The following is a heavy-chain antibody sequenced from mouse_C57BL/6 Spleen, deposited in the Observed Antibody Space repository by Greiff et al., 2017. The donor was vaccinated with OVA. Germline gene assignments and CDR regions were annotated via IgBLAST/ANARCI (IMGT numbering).Heavy chain of an antibody. V-gene: IGHV1-66*01. J-gene: IGHJ1*03. CDR3: ARHYYGSSYYFDV. CDR1: GYSFTSYY. D-gene: IGHD1-1*01. Sequence: QVQLQQSGPELVKPGASVKISCKASGYSFTSYYIHWVKQRPGQGLEWIGWIYPGSGNTKYNEKFKGKATLTADTSSSTAYMQLSSLTSEDSAVYYCARHYYGSSYYFDVWGTGTTVTVSS. CDR2: IYPGSGNT.